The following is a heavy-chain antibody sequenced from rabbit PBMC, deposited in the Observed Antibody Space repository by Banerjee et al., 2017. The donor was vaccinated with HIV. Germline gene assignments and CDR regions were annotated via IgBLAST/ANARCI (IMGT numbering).Heavy chain of an antibody. J-gene: IGHJ4*01. CDR3: ASGYSDIYFNL. CDR1: GFSFSNKYV. Sequence: QEQLEESRGDLVKPEGSLTLTCTASGFSFSNKYVMCWVRQAPGKGLEWIACIAAGSSGSTYYASWAKGRFTISKTSSTTVTLQMTSLTAADTATYFCASGYSDIYFNLWGPGTLVTVS. CDR2: IAAGSSGST. D-gene: IGHD1-1*01. V-gene: IGHV1S45*01.